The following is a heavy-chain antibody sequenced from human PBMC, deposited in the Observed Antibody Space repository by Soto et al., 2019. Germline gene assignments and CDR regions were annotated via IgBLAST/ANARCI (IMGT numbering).Heavy chain of an antibody. CDR1: GDSMATGGHY. V-gene: IGHV4-31*02. Sequence: PSKTLSLTCSVSGDSMATGGHYYNWIRHLPGKGLEWIGYIYYSGATHYSPSLRPRATISIDTSKNQFSLRLISVTAADTALYFCARDKDLEPTVWGYWGQGIQVTAPQ. J-gene: IGHJ4*02. CDR2: IYYSGAT. D-gene: IGHD7-27*01. CDR3: ARDKDLEPTVWGY.